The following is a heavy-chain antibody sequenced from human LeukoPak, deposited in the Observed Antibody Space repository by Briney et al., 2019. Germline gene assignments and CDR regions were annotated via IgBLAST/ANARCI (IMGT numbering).Heavy chain of an antibody. J-gene: IGHJ3*02. CDR2: IYYSGST. CDR1: GGSISSYY. D-gene: IGHD5-18*01. Sequence: PSETLSLTCTVSGGSISSYYWSWIRQPPGKGLEWIGYIYYSGSTNYNPSLKSRVTISVDTSKNQFSLKLSSVTAADTAVYYCARQPSEYSFGVRNAFDIWGQGTMVTVSS. V-gene: IGHV4-59*08. CDR3: ARQPSEYSFGVRNAFDI.